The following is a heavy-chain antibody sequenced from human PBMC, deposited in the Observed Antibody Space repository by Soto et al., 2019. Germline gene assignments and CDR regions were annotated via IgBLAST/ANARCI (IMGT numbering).Heavy chain of an antibody. CDR3: ARARREIVVVRVIRGAFDI. V-gene: IGHV1-69*13. D-gene: IGHD3-22*01. Sequence: SVKVSCKASGGTFSSYAISWVRQAPGQGLEWMGGIIPIFGTANYAQKFQGRVTITADESTSTAYMELSSLRSEDTAVYYCARARREIVVVRVIRGAFDIWGQGTMVTVSS. CDR2: IIPIFGTA. CDR1: GGTFSSYA. J-gene: IGHJ3*02.